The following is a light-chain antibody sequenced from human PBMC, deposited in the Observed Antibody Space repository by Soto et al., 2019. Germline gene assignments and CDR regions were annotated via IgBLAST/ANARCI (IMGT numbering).Light chain of an antibody. J-gene: IGKJ2*03. CDR2: GTS. Sequence: EIVLTQSPGTLSLSLGERATLSCRASQSVSSNYLAWYQQKPGQAPRLLIYGTSSRATGIPDRFSGSGSGTDFNLTINRLQPEDFAVYYCQQYGNSPRYSFGQGTKLEI. CDR1: QSVSSNY. CDR3: QQYGNSPRYS. V-gene: IGKV3-20*01.